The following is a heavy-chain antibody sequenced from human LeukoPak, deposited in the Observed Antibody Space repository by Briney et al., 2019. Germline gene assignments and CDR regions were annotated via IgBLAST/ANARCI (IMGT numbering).Heavy chain of an antibody. CDR1: GGSISSGGYY. CDR2: IYYSGST. D-gene: IGHD4-11*01. Sequence: SETLSLTCTVSGGSISSGGYYWSWIRQHPGKGLEWIGYIYYSGSTYYNPSLKSRVTMSVDTSNNQFSLQLSSVTAADTAVYYCARGDLQYSPLDHWGQGTLVTVSS. V-gene: IGHV4-31*03. CDR3: ARGDLQYSPLDH. J-gene: IGHJ4*02.